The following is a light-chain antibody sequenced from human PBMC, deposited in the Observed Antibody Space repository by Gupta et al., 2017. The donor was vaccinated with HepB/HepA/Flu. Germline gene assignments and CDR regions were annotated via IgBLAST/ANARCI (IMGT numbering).Light chain of an antibody. Sequence: QTLVPQEPSFSVSPGGTVTLTCGLSSGSVSTKYYPSWYQQTPGQAPRTLICSTNIRSSGVPDRFSGSILGNKAALTITGAQADDESDYYCVLYLGSGIWVFGGGTKLTAL. CDR2: STN. V-gene: IGLV8-61*01. CDR3: VLYLGSGIWV. CDR1: SGSVSTKYY. J-gene: IGLJ3*02.